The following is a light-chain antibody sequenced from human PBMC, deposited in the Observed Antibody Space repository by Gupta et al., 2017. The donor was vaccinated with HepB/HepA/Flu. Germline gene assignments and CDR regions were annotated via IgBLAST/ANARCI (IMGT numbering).Light chain of an antibody. V-gene: IGKV1-39*01. J-gene: IGKJ4*01. CDR3: QQRDTAPLT. Sequence: DIQMTQSPSSLSASVGDRVTITCRASQSIITYLNWYQQKPGKAPNLLIYSASTVESGVPSRFSGSGSGTDFALTISRLQPEDFATYYCQQRDTAPLTFGGGTKVEIK. CDR1: QSIITY. CDR2: SAS.